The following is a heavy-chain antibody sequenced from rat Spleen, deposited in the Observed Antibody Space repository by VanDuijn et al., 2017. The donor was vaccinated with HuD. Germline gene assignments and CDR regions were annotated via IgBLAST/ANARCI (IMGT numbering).Heavy chain of an antibody. CDR3: ARHGIYNNYGWFAY. CDR1: GFTFSDYN. V-gene: IGHV5-7*01. Sequence: EVQLVESGGGLVQPGRSLKLSCAASGFTFSDYNMAWVRQAPKKGLEWVATISYGDSSGHSGTYYRDSVKGRFTISRDNAKSTQYLQMDSLRSEDTTTYYCARHGIYNNYGWFAYWGQGTLVTVSS. CDR2: ISYGDSSGHSGT. J-gene: IGHJ3*01. D-gene: IGHD1-10*01.